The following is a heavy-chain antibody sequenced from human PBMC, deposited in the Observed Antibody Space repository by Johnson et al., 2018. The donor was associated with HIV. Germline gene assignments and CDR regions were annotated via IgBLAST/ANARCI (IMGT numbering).Heavy chain of an antibody. CDR2: ISGSGGST. D-gene: IGHD2-15*01. Sequence: VQLVESGGDLVQPGGSLRLSCAASGFTFNNYWMSWVRQAPGKGLEWVSAISGSGGSTFYADSVKGRFTISRDNSKNTLNLQMNSLRVEDTAVYYCAKWKYCSGDNCYSEFGVFDDAFDIWGQGTMVTVSS. CDR3: AKWKYCSGDNCYSEFGVFDDAFDI. V-gene: IGHV3-23*04. J-gene: IGHJ3*02. CDR1: GFTFNNYW.